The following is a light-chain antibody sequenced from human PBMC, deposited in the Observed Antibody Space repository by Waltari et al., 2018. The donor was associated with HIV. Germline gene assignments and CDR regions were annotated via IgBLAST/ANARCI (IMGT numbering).Light chain of an antibody. CDR1: QDINSW. Sequence: DVQMTQSPSSLSPSVGDTVTISCRASQDINSWLAWYQQRAGRAPRLLISGAFTLQSGVPSRFSGNGSVTDFTLTISSLQPEDFATYFCQQSNSFPLTFGPGTRLEVK. J-gene: IGKJ5*01. V-gene: IGKV1-12*01. CDR3: QQSNSFPLT. CDR2: GAF.